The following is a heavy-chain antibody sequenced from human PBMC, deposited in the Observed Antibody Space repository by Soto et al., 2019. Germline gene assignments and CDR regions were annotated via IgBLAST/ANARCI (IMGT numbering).Heavy chain of an antibody. CDR3: ARGSSGYYYNNWFDP. J-gene: IGHJ5*02. D-gene: IGHD3-22*01. CDR1: GFTVSSNY. V-gene: IGHV3-23*01. CDR2: FSGGRDTT. Sequence: PGGSLRLSCAASGFTVSSNYLTWVRQAPGQRLEWVATFSGGRDTTWHADSVKGRFTISRDNSKNTLYLQMNSLRAEDTAVYYCARGSSGYYYNNWFDPWGQGTPVTVSS.